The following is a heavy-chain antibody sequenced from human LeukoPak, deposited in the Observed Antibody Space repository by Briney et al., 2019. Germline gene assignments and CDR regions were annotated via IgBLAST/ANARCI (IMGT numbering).Heavy chain of an antibody. CDR1: GGSFSGCY. J-gene: IGHJ3*02. D-gene: IGHD5-18*01. Sequence: KPSETLSLTCAVYGGSFSGCYWSWIRQPPGKGLEWIGEINHSGSTNYNPSLKSRVTISVDTSKNQFSLKLSSVTAADTAVYYCARARYSYGYLNVEARNAFDIWGQGTMVTVSS. CDR2: INHSGST. CDR3: ARARYSYGYLNVEARNAFDI. V-gene: IGHV4-34*01.